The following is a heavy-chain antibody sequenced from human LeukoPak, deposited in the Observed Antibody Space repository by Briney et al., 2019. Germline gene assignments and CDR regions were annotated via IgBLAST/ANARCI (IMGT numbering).Heavy chain of an antibody. CDR3: ARDYYDSSGTPSDY. Sequence: GGSLRLSCAASGFTFSSYWMSWVRQAPGKGLEWVAYIKQDGSEKYYVDSVKGRFTISRDNAKNSLYLQMNSLRAEDTAVYYCARDYYDSSGTPSDYWGQGTLVTVSS. D-gene: IGHD3-22*01. CDR2: IKQDGSEK. J-gene: IGHJ4*02. CDR1: GFTFSSYW. V-gene: IGHV3-7*01.